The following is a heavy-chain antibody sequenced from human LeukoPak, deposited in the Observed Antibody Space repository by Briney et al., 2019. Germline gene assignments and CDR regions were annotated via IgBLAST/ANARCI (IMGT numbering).Heavy chain of an antibody. CDR1: GGSISSYY. CDR3: ARDGGDYSNYYYYGMDV. V-gene: IGHV4-59*01. D-gene: IGHD2-21*02. CDR2: IYYSGST. Sequence: SETLSLTCTVSGGSISSYYWSWIRQPPGKGLEWIGYIYYSGSTNYNPSLKSRVTISVDTSKNQFSLKLSSVTAADTAVYYCARDGGDYSNYYYYGMDVRGQGTTVTVSS. J-gene: IGHJ6*02.